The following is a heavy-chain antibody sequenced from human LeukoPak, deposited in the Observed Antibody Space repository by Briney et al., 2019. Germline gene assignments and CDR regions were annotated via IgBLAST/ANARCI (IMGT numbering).Heavy chain of an antibody. Sequence: GGSLRLSCAPSGFTFSSYAMSWVRQAPGKGLEWVSAISGSGGSTYYADSVKGRFTISRDNSKNTLYLQMNSLRAEDTAVYYCAKDGRGSSSGSPYYFDYWGQGTLVTVSS. CDR2: ISGSGGST. J-gene: IGHJ4*02. CDR1: GFTFSSYA. CDR3: AKDGRGSSSGSPYYFDY. D-gene: IGHD3-22*01. V-gene: IGHV3-23*01.